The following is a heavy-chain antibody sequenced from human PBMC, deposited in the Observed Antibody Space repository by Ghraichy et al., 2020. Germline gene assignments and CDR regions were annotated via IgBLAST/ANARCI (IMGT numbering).Heavy chain of an antibody. CDR1: GFTFSNYY. Sequence: GGSLRLSCAASGFTFSNYYMSWVRQAPGKGLEWVANIKHDGSEKKYVDSVKGRSTISRDNAKNSLYLQMNNLRAEDTAVYYCAREKVAASWYYYNIGLDYWGQGALVTVSS. D-gene: IGHD6-13*01. J-gene: IGHJ4*02. CDR3: AREKVAASWYYYNIGLDY. V-gene: IGHV3-7*01. CDR2: IKHDGSEK.